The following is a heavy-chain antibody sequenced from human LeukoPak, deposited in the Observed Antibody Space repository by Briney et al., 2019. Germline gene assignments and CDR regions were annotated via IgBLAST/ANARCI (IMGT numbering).Heavy chain of an antibody. Sequence: GGSLRLSCAASGFTFSSYWMSWVRQAPGKALEWVANIKQDGSEKYYVDSVKGRFTISRDNAKNSLYLQMNSLRAEDTAVYYCARDFSTSCYECWLDPWGQGTLVTVSS. CDR2: IKQDGSEK. J-gene: IGHJ5*02. CDR1: GFTFSSYW. D-gene: IGHD2-2*01. V-gene: IGHV3-7*01. CDR3: ARDFSTSCYECWLDP.